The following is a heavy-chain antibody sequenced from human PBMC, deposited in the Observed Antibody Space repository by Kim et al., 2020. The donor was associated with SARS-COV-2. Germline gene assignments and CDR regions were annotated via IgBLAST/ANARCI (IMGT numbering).Heavy chain of an antibody. CDR1: GFTFSRYA. CDR3: AKGLVVGGYYYGMDV. Sequence: GGSLRLSCAASGFTFSRYAMSWVRQAPGKGLEWVSAISGSGRGTFYVDSVKGRFTISRDNSKDTLHLQMNSLRGEDTAIYYCAKGLVVGGYYYGMDVWGQGTTVTVSS. D-gene: IGHD2-21*01. V-gene: IGHV3-23*01. J-gene: IGHJ6*01. CDR2: ISGSGRGT.